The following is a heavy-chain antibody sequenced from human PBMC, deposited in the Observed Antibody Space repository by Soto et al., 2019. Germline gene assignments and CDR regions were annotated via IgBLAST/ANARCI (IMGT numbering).Heavy chain of an antibody. CDR3: AREGVGATSAFDI. CDR2: ISSSSSYT. V-gene: IGHV3-11*06. J-gene: IGHJ3*02. Sequence: GGSLRLSCAASGFTFSDYYMSWIRQAPGKGLEWVSYISSSSSYTNYADSVKGRFTISRDNAKNSLYLQMNSLRAEDTAVYYCAREGVGATSAFDIWGQGTMVTVSS. CDR1: GFTFSDYY. D-gene: IGHD1-26*01.